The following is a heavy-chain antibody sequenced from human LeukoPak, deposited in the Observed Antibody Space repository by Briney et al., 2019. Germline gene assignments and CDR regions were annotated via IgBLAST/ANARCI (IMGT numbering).Heavy chain of an antibody. Sequence: SVKVSCKASGGTFSSYAISWVRQAPGQGLEWMGGIIPIFGTANYAQKFQGRVTITADKSTSTAYMELSSLRSEDTAVYYCARLGYHEVTWFDPWGQGTLVTVSS. J-gene: IGHJ5*02. D-gene: IGHD2-21*02. V-gene: IGHV1-69*06. CDR2: IIPIFGTA. CDR3: ARLGYHEVTWFDP. CDR1: GGTFSSYA.